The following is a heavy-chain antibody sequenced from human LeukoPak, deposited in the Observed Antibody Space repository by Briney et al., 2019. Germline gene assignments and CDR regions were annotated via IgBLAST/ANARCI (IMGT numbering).Heavy chain of an antibody. V-gene: IGHV3-53*01. D-gene: IGHD1-26*01. CDR2: IYSGGST. Sequence: GGSLRLSCAASGFTLSNYWMSWVRQAPGKGLEWVSIIYSGGSTFYEDSVKGGFTISRDNSKNTLYLQMNSLRAEDTAVYYCARGGSYLSAFDIWGQGTMVTVSS. CDR3: ARGGSYLSAFDI. J-gene: IGHJ3*02. CDR1: GFTLSNYW.